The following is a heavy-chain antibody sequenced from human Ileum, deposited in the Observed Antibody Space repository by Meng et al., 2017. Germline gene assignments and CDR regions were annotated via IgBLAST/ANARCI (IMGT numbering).Heavy chain of an antibody. D-gene: IGHD3-22*01. CDR3: AHSYYYDSSGYYQLFDY. CDR2: IYWDDDK. Sequence: QITLKEFGPTLVNTPQTLNLTCTFSGFSLITSGVGVGWIRQPPGKALEWLALIYWDDDKRYSPSLKSRLTITKDTSKNQVVLTMTNMDPVDTATYYCAHSYYYDSSGYYQLFDYWGQGTLVTVSS. V-gene: IGHV2-5*02. J-gene: IGHJ4*02. CDR1: GFSLITSGVG.